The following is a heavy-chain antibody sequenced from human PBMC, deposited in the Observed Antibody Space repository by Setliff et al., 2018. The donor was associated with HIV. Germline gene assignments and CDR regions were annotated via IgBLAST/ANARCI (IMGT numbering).Heavy chain of an antibody. Sequence: ASVKVSCKASGYTFTTYDITWVRQAPGQGLEWLGWISPYNGHTNYAQKLQGRVTMTTDTSTSTAYMELRSLRSDDTAVYYCARGYYNFWSGYYDSRFPNPIDAFDIWGQGTMVTVSS. D-gene: IGHD3-3*01. CDR2: ISPYNGHT. CDR1: GYTFTTYD. J-gene: IGHJ3*02. CDR3: ARGYYNFWSGYYDSRFPNPIDAFDI. V-gene: IGHV1-18*01.